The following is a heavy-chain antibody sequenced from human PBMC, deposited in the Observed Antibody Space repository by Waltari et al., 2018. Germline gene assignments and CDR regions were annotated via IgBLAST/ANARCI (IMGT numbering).Heavy chain of an antibody. V-gene: IGHV4-34*01. D-gene: IGHD6-13*01. CDR2: INHSGST. Sequence: QVQLQQWGAGLLKPSETLSLTCAVYGGSFSGYYWSWIRQPPGKGLEWIGEINHSGSTNNNPSLKSRVTISVDTSKNQFSLKLGSVTAADTAVYYCARASGWAAAGKKYFQHWGQGTLVTVSS. J-gene: IGHJ1*01. CDR1: GGSFSGYY. CDR3: ARASGWAAAGKKYFQH.